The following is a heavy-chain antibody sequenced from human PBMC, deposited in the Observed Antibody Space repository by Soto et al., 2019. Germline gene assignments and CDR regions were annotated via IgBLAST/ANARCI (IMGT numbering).Heavy chain of an antibody. CDR3: RKVRDTTMDMNFDY. V-gene: IGHV3-23*01. CDR1: GFTFSSYA. D-gene: IGHD5-18*01. Sequence: GGSLRLSCAASGFTFSSYATNWVRQAPGKGLEWVSTFDNSDGRTYYSDSVKGRFTISRDNSKNTLFLQMNSLRPEDTAVYYSRKVRDTTMDMNFDYWGQGTLVTVSS. CDR2: FDNSDGRT. J-gene: IGHJ4*02.